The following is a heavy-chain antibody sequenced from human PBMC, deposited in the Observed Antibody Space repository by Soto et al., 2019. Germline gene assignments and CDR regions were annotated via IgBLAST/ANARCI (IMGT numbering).Heavy chain of an antibody. CDR3: AHSLIPNWGSRGAFDY. CDR2: IYWDDDK. Sequence: SGPTLVNPTQTLTLTCAFSGFSLSTSGVGVGWIRQPPGKALEWLALIYWDDDKRYSPSLKSRLTITKDTSKNQVVLTMTNMDPVDTATYYCAHSLIPNWGSRGAFDYWGQGTLVTVSS. CDR1: GFSLSTSGVG. D-gene: IGHD7-27*01. J-gene: IGHJ4*02. V-gene: IGHV2-5*02.